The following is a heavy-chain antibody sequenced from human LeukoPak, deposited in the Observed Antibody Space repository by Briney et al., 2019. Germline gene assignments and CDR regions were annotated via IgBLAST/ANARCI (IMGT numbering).Heavy chain of an antibody. CDR3: ARDRGYSYGPEGNNWFDP. J-gene: IGHJ5*02. D-gene: IGHD5-18*01. V-gene: IGHV4-34*01. Sequence: SETLSLTCAVYGGSFSGYYWSWIRQPPGKGLEWIGEINRSGSTNYNPSLKSRATISVDTSKNQFSLNLSSVTAADTAVYYCARDRGYSYGPEGNNWFDPWGQGTLVTVSS. CDR2: INRSGST. CDR1: GGSFSGYY.